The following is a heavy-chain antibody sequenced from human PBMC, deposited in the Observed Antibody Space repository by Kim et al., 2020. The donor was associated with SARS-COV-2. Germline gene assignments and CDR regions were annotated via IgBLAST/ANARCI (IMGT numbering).Heavy chain of an antibody. CDR3: AKDPDFWSGYYPEFDY. Sequence: GGSLRLSCAASGFTFSSYAMSWVRQAPGKGLEWVSAISGSGGSTYYADSVKGRFTISRDNSKNTLYLQMNSLRAEDTAVYYCAKDPDFWSGYYPEFDYWGQGTLVTVSS. CDR1: GFTFSSYA. V-gene: IGHV3-23*01. D-gene: IGHD3-3*01. CDR2: ISGSGGST. J-gene: IGHJ4*02.